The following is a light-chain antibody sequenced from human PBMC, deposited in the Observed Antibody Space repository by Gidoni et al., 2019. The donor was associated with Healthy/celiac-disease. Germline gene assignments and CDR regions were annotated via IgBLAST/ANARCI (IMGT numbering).Light chain of an antibody. CDR2: DAS. CDR3: QQRSNWPLIT. J-gene: IGKJ5*01. V-gene: IGKV3-11*01. Sequence: EIVFTQSPAPLSLSPGERATLSCRARQSVSSYLAWYQQKPGQAPRLLIYDASNRATGIPDRFSDSGSGTDFTLTISNLEPEDFAVYYCQQRSNWPLITFGEGTRLEIK. CDR1: QSVSSY.